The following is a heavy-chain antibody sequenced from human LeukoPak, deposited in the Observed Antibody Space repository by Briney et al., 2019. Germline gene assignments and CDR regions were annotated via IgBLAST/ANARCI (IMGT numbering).Heavy chain of an antibody. CDR1: GGSISGYY. V-gene: IGHV4-59*08. D-gene: IGHD1-14*01. Sequence: SETLSLTCTVSGGSISGYYWTWIRQPPGKGLEWIGYIYYSGSTNYNPSLKGRVTILVDTPKNQFSLKLSSVTAADTAVYYCARGREPDDAFDIWGQGTMVTVSS. CDR3: ARGREPDDAFDI. CDR2: IYYSGST. J-gene: IGHJ3*02.